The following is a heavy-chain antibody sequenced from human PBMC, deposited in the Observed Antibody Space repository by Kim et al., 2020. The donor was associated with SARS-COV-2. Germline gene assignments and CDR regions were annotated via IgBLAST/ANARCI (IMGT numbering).Heavy chain of an antibody. V-gene: IGHV3-33*06. J-gene: IGHJ5*02. Sequence: ADSVKGRVTISRDNSKNTLYLQMNSLRAEDTAVYYCAKDMGSGYSFPFDPWGQGTLVTVSS. D-gene: IGHD3-22*01. CDR3: AKDMGSGYSFPFDP.